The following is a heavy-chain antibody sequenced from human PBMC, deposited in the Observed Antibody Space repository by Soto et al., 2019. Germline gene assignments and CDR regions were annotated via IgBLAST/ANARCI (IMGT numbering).Heavy chain of an antibody. CDR3: ARRAGTTYHFFDY. D-gene: IGHD1-1*01. Sequence: EVQLVESGGGLVKPGGSLRLSCATSGFTFSSFDMDWVRQAPGKGLEWVSSIHRASTYIYYAASVRGRFTISRDNAKSSLYLQMNSLTVEDTAVYYCARRAGTTYHFFDYWGQGALVTVSS. J-gene: IGHJ4*02. V-gene: IGHV3-21*06. CDR1: GFTFSSFD. CDR2: IHRASTYI.